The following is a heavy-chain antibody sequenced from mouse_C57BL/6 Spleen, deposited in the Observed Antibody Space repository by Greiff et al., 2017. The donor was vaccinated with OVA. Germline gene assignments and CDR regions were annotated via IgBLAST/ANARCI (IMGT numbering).Heavy chain of an antibody. CDR2: INPGSGGT. J-gene: IGHJ2*01. CDR3: ARKGNFYFDY. Sequence: QVQLQQSGAELVRPGTSVKVSCKASGYAFTNYLIEWVKQRPGQGLEWIGVINPGSGGTNYNEKFKGKATLTADKSSSTAYMQLSSLTSEDSAVYFCARKGNFYFDYWGQGTTRTVSS. V-gene: IGHV1-54*01. CDR1: GYAFTNYL.